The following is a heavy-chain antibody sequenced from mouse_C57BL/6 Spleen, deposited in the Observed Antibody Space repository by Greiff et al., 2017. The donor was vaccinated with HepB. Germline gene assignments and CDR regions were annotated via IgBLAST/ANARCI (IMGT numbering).Heavy chain of an antibody. CDR2: INPGSGGT. CDR3: ELRDYYAMDY. D-gene: IGHD1-1*01. Sequence: VQLQQSGAELVRPGTSVKVSCKASGYAFTNYLIEWVKQRPGQGLEWIGVINPGSGGTNYNEKFKGKATLTADKSSSTAYMQLSSLTSEDSAVYFCELRDYYAMDYWGQGTSVTVSS. J-gene: IGHJ4*01. V-gene: IGHV1-54*01. CDR1: GYAFTNYL.